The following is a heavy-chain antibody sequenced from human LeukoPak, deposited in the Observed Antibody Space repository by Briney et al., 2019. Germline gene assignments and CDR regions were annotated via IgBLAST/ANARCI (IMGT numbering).Heavy chain of an antibody. V-gene: IGHV4-31*11. CDR2: IHRGGNT. Sequence: PSQTLSLTCDVSGGSITYGDFYWSWVRQLPGKGLEWLGHIHRGGNTFYTPALKSRLSISLDTSKNQFSLSLTSVTAADTAVYFCATGVDTWDDWGQGILVTVSS. CDR1: GGSITYGDFY. J-gene: IGHJ4*02. D-gene: IGHD2-2*02. CDR3: ATGVDTWDD.